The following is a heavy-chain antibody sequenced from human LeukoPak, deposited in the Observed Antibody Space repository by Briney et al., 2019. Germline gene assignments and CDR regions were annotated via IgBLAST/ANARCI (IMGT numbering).Heavy chain of an antibody. Sequence: GGSLRLSCAASGFTFSSYSMNWVRQAPGNGLEWVSSISSSSSYIYYADSVKGRFTISRDNAKDSLYLQMNSLRAEDTAVYYCAGRVGATISSLFIFDYWGQGTLVTVSS. J-gene: IGHJ4*02. CDR3: AGRVGATISSLFIFDY. V-gene: IGHV3-21*01. CDR2: ISSSSSYI. D-gene: IGHD1-26*01. CDR1: GFTFSSYS.